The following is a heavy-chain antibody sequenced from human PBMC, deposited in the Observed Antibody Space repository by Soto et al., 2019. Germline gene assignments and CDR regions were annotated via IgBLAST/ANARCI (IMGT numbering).Heavy chain of an antibody. CDR1: GFTFSSDW. CDR2: IDSGGRTT. V-gene: IGHV3-74*01. J-gene: IGHJ4*02. Sequence: GGSLRLSCAASGFTFSSDWMHWFRQAPGKGLVWVSRIDSGGRTTTYADSVKGRFTISRDNAKNTLYLQLNGLRAEDTALYYCARWFTYGNFDYFDYWGQGTQVTFSS. D-gene: IGHD3-10*01. CDR3: ARWFTYGNFDYFDY.